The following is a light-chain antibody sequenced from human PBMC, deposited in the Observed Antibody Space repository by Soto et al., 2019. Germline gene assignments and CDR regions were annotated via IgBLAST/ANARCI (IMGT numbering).Light chain of an antibody. J-gene: IGLJ2*01. V-gene: IGLV2-14*01. CDR3: SSYTSGTTVV. Sequence: QSALTQPASVSGSAGQSITISCTGASSDVVGYNYVSWYQQHPGKAPRLMVYDVRNRPSGISNRFSGSKSGNTASLTISGVQPEDEADYYCSSYTSGTTVVFGGGTKLTVL. CDR2: DVR. CDR1: SSDVVGYNY.